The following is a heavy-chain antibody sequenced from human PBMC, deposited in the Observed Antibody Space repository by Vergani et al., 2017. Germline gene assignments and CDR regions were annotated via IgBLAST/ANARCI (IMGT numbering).Heavy chain of an antibody. D-gene: IGHD5-18*01. CDR3: ARDRPPGIGYSYGRYDY. CDR2: ISWNSGSI. CDR1: VFTFDDYA. J-gene: IGHJ4*02. V-gene: IGHV3-9*01. Sequence: EVQLVESGGGLVQPGRSLRLSCAASVFTFDDYAMHWVRQAPGKGLEWVSGISWNSGSIGYADSVKGRFTISRDNAKNSLYLQMNSLRAEDTAVYYCARDRPPGIGYSYGRYDYWGQGTLVTVSS.